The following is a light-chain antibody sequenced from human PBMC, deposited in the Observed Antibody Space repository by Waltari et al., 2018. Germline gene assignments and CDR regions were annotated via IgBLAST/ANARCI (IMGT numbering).Light chain of an antibody. J-gene: IGKJ1*01. CDR2: ASS. CDR3: QQSYSTPRT. CDR1: QYIYSY. Sequence: DTQMTQSPSSLSASVGDKVTITCRASQYIYSYLNWYQQRPGRAPKLLIYASSTLESGVPSRFSGSGSGTDFTLTIDNLQPEDFATYYCQQSYSTPRTFGQGTKVEVK. V-gene: IGKV1-39*01.